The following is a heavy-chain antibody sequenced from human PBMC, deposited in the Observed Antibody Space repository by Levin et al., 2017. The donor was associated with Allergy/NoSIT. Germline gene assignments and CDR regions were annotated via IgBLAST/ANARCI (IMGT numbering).Heavy chain of an antibody. CDR2: ISGGGEVI. D-gene: IGHD2-15*01. V-gene: IGHV3-21*01. Sequence: GLECVSVISGGGEVIYYADSVKGRFTISRDNTKNSLYLQMNSLRAEDTAVYYCAREPEGYCSGGSCSGDYWGQGTLVTVSS. J-gene: IGHJ4*02. CDR3: AREPEGYCSGGSCSGDY.